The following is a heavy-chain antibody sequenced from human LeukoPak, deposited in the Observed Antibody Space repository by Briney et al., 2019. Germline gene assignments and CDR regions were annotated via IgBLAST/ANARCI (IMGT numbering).Heavy chain of an antibody. CDR1: GFTFSSYW. Sequence: PGGSLGLSCAASGFTFSSYWMSWVRQAPGKGLEWVANIKQDGSEKYYVDSVKGRFTISRDNAKNSLYLQMNSLRAEDTAVYYCARGIDGSYSDYFDYWGQGTLVTVSS. CDR3: ARGIDGSYSDYFDY. CDR2: IKQDGSEK. J-gene: IGHJ4*02. V-gene: IGHV3-7*01. D-gene: IGHD1-26*01.